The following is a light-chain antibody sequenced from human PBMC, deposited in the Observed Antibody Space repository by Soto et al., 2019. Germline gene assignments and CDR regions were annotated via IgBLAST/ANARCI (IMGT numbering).Light chain of an antibody. CDR2: DNN. CDR3: GTWDSSLSAHAV. V-gene: IGLV1-51*01. CDR1: SSNIGDNY. J-gene: IGLJ7*01. Sequence: QSVLTQPPSVSAAPGQTVTISCSGSSSNIGDNYVSSYQQLPGTAPKLLIYDNNKRPSGIPDRFSGSKSGTSATLGITGLQTGDEADYYCGTWDSSLSAHAVFGGGTQLTVL.